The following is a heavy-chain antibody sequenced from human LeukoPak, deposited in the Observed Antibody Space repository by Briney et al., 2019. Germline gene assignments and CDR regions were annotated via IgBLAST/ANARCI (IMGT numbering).Heavy chain of an antibody. D-gene: IGHD4/OR15-4a*01. Sequence: SETLSLTCTVSGGSINSRSDYWGWIRPPPGKGLEWIGSIYYSGRTHYNPSLKSRVTMSIDTSKNQFSLRLSSVTAADTAVYYCARRPGEYGGNDFDYWGQGTLVTVSS. V-gene: IGHV4-39*01. CDR3: ARRPGEYGGNDFDY. CDR1: GGSINSRSDY. CDR2: IYYSGRT. J-gene: IGHJ4*02.